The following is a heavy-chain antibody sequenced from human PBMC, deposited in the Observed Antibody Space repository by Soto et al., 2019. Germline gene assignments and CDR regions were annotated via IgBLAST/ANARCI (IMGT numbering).Heavy chain of an antibody. J-gene: IGHJ4*02. CDR3: ARDRQGPATTYYDILTGYYNLATYDY. Sequence: ASVKVSCKASGYTFTSYGISWVRQAPGQGLEWMGWISAYNGNTNYAQKLQGRVTMTTDTSTSTAYMELRSLRSDDTAVYYCARDRQGPATTYYDILTGYYNLATYDYWGQGTLVTVSS. V-gene: IGHV1-18*04. D-gene: IGHD3-9*01. CDR2: ISAYNGNT. CDR1: GYTFTSYG.